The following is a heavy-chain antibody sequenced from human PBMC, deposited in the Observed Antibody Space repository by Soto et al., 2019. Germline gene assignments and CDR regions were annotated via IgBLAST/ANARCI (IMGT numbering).Heavy chain of an antibody. CDR1: GVSIGSNYY. D-gene: IGHD6-19*01. CDR3: ARSLGWYAIDY. CDR2: MSHIGSV. V-gene: IGHV4-4*02. Sequence: QVLLQESGPGLVQPSGTLSLSCVVSGVSIGSNYYWGWVRQPPGKGLEWLGDMSHIGSVDYTPSRKSRGTLSMAKSQNQFSLKLDSVPAADPAVYYCARSLGWYAIDYWGQGTLVIVSS. J-gene: IGHJ4*02.